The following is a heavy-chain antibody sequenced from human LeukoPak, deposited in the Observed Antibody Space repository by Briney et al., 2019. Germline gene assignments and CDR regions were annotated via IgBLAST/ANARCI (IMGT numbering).Heavy chain of an antibody. CDR2: ISSNGGST. J-gene: IGHJ4*02. D-gene: IGHD2-2*01. V-gene: IGHV3-64D*06. Sequence: GGSLRLSCSASGFTFSSYAMHWVRQAPGKGLEYVSAISSNGGSTYYADSVKGRFTISRDNSKNTLYLQRSSLRAEDTAVYYCVKVPGCSSTSCSYYFDYWGQGTLVTVSS. CDR1: GFTFSSYA. CDR3: VKVPGCSSTSCSYYFDY.